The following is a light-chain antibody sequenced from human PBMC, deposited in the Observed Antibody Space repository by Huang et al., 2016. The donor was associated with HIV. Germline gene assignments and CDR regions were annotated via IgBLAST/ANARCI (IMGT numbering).Light chain of an antibody. CDR1: QSVSSY. V-gene: IGKV3-11*01. Sequence: ELVLTQSPATLSLSPGQRATLSCRASQSVSSYLAWYQQKPGQAPRLIIYDTSKRATGGPARFSGSGSGTDFTLTISRLEPEDFAVYYCQQHSNWPLLGQGTKLEI. CDR3: QQHSNWPL. J-gene: IGKJ2*01. CDR2: DTS.